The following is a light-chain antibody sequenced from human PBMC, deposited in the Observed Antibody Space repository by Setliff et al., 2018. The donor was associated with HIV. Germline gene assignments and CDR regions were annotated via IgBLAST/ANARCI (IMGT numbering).Light chain of an antibody. CDR2: EVS. CDR3: CSYTVSYTV. Sequence: QSALTQPASVSGSPGQSITISCTGTSSDVGSYNLVSWYQQHPGKAPKLMIYEVSKRPSGVPDRFSGSKSGNTASLTISGLQAEDEADYYCCSYTVSYTVFGTGTKVTVL. J-gene: IGLJ1*01. CDR1: SSDVGSYNL. V-gene: IGLV2-23*02.